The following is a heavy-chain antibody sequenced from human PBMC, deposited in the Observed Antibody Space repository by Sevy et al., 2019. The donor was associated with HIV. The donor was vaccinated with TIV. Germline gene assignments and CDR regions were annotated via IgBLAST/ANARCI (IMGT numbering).Heavy chain of an antibody. CDR1: GFTFSHYL. CDR3: ARDRVVGATAAFDI. V-gene: IGHV3-74*01. D-gene: IGHD1-26*01. CDR2: INSDGSST. Sequence: GGSLRLSCAASGFTFSHYLMHWVRQAPGKGLVWVSRINSDGSSTNYADSVKGRFIISRDNAKNTLYLQMNSLRADDTAVFYCARDRVVGATAAFDIWGQGTMVTVSS. J-gene: IGHJ3*02.